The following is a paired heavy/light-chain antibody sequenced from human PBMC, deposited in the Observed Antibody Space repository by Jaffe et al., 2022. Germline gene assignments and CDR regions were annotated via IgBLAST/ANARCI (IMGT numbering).Heavy chain of an antibody. D-gene: IGHD6-13*01. CDR3: ARGLIAAAGPPGPEDIVDV. J-gene: IGHJ6*04. CDR2: IYHSGST. V-gene: IGHV4-30-2*01. CDR1: GGSISSGGYS. Sequence: QLQLQESGSGLVKPSQTLSLTCAVSGGSISSGGYSWSWIRQPPGKGLEWIGYIYHSGSTYYNPSLKSRVTISVDRSKNQFSLKLSSVTAADTAVYYCARGLIAAAGPPGPEDIVDVWGKGTTVTVSS.
Light chain of an antibody. Sequence: EIVLTQSPATLSLSPGERATLSCRASQSVSSYLAWYQQKPGQAPRLLIYDASNRATGIPARFSGSGSGTDFTLTISSLEPEDFAVYYCQQRSNWPPGITFGQGTRLEIK. CDR1: QSVSSY. V-gene: IGKV3-11*01. CDR2: DAS. J-gene: IGKJ5*01. CDR3: QQRSNWPPGIT.